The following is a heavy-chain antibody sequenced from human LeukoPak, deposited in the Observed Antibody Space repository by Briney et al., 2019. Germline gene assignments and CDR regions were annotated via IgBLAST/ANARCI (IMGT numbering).Heavy chain of an antibody. Sequence: PGGSLRLSCAGSGFIFSDFYMSWIRQAPGKGLEWVSLIYSSSDYIYYADSVKGRFTISRDNAKNSLYLQMSSLRAEDTAVYYCARSQWNPGKTTQTTWGQGTLVTVSS. V-gene: IGHV3-11*01. D-gene: IGHD1-1*01. CDR2: IYSSSDYI. CDR3: ARSQWNPGKTTQTT. CDR1: GFIFSDFY. J-gene: IGHJ5*02.